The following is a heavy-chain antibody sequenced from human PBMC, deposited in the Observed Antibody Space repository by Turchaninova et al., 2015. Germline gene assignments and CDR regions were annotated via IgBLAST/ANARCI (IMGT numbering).Heavy chain of an antibody. D-gene: IGHD3-10*01. V-gene: IGHV1-69*01. CDR3: ARDHEAGSYDFDY. CDR1: GGTFSSYA. J-gene: IGHJ4*02. Sequence: QVQLVQSGAEVKKPGSSVKVSCKASGGTFSSYAISWVRQAPGQGLEWMGGSNPIFGTANYAQKCKGRVSVTADEATRTAYMGLSSLRSEDTAVYYWARDHEAGSYDFDYWGQGTLVTVSS. CDR2: SNPIFGTA.